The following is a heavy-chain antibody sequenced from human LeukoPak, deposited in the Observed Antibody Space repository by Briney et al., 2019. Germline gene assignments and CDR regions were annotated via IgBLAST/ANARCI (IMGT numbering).Heavy chain of an antibody. D-gene: IGHD3-16*01. CDR1: GYTLTDYY. CDR3: ARGRRILGGPENAGDFFDF. V-gene: IGHV1-2*02. CDR2: INPNSGAT. J-gene: IGHJ4*01. Sequence: ASVKVSCKASGYTLTDYYLHWVRQAPGHGLKWMGWINPNSGATHYAQSFQARVTMTRDTSIGSGYMELTGLESADTAVYYCARGRRILGGPENAGDFFDFWGQGSLVTVSS.